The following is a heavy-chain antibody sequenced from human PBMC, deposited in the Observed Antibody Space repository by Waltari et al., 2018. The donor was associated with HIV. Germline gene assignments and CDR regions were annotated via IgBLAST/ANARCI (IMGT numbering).Heavy chain of an antibody. CDR1: GFTFCDYW. CDR2: IESDGGEK. CDR3: ARYHPAALDY. J-gene: IGHJ4*01. D-gene: IGHD2-15*01. V-gene: IGHV3-7*01. Sequence: DVQLVEYGGGLVQPGGSLRLSSKGSWIMAGFTFCDYWMTWVRQAPGKVLQWVANIESDGGEKNYVDAVKGRFTVSRDNAKNSVYLQMNSLRVEDTAVYYCARYHPAALDYWGQGTLVAVSS.